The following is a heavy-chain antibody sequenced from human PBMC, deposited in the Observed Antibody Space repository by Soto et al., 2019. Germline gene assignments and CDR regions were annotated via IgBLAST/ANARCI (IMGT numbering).Heavy chain of an antibody. CDR1: AYTFTTYG. V-gene: IGHV1-18*04. D-gene: IGHD3-10*01. CDR2: ISGYNGQT. Sequence: QVQLVQSGPEVKKPGASVKVSCKASAYTFTTYGISWVRQAPGQGLEWMGWISGYNGQTNYPQKFLGRVTLTTDTSTSTAYMALRSLRSDDTAMYYCARDNRKELWVEGLNAMDVWGQGTTVTVSS. J-gene: IGHJ6*02. CDR3: ARDNRKELWVEGLNAMDV.